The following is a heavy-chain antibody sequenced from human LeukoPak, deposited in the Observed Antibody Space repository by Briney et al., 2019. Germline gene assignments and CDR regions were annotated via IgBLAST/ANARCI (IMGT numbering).Heavy chain of an antibody. V-gene: IGHV3-48*02. CDR3: ARDKGWYFDY. J-gene: IGHJ4*02. Sequence: LPGGSLRLSCAASGFTFSSYSMNWVRQAPGKGLEWVSYISSSSTIYYADSVKGRFTISKDNAKNSLYLQMNSLRDEDTAVYYCARDKGWYFDYWGQGTLVTVSS. CDR2: ISSSSTI. CDR1: GFTFSSYS. D-gene: IGHD6-19*01.